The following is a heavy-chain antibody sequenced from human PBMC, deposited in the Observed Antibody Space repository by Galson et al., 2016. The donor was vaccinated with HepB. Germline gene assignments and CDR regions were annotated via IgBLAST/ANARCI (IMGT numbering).Heavy chain of an antibody. Sequence: SLRLSCAASGFTFHNYGMSWVRQAPGKGLEWVSSISGSAVYTNYADSVKGRFTISRDNSETTLHLQMDSLRAEDTAVYYCAKNPYDYGPLEDWSQGTLVTVSS. V-gene: IGHV3-23*01. CDR3: AKNPYDYGPLED. CDR1: GFTFHNYG. D-gene: IGHD4/OR15-4a*01. CDR2: ISGSAVYT. J-gene: IGHJ4*02.